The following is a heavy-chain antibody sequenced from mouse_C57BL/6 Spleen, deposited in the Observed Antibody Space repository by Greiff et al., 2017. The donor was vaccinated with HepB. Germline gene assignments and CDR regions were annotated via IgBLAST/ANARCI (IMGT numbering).Heavy chain of an antibody. Sequence: VQLQQSGAELAKPGASVKLSCKASGYTFTSYWMHWVKQRPGQGLEWIGYINTSSGYTKYNQKFKDKATLTADKSSSTAYMQLSSLTYEDSAVYYCVYGSPFDYWGQGTTLTVSS. CDR2: INTSSGYT. D-gene: IGHD1-1*01. V-gene: IGHV1-7*01. J-gene: IGHJ2*01. CDR3: VYGSPFDY. CDR1: GYTFTSYW.